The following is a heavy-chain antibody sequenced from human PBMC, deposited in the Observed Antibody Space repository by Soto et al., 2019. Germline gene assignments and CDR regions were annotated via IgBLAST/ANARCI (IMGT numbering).Heavy chain of an antibody. Sequence: QVQLVQSGAEVKKPGSSAKVSCKASGGTFSSYTFSWVRQAPGQGLEWMGRIIPMLGIANYAQKFQGRVTITADKPTSTAYMELSSLRSEDTAVYYCANRGYSYGFVIYWGQGTLVTVSS. CDR1: GGTFSSYT. D-gene: IGHD5-18*01. J-gene: IGHJ4*02. CDR3: ANRGYSYGFVIY. V-gene: IGHV1-69*02. CDR2: IIPMLGIA.